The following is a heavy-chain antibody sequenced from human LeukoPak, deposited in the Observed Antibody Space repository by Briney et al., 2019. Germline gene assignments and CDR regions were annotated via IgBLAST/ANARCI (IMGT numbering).Heavy chain of an antibody. CDR3: ARTRSTSPRSSMDV. J-gene: IGHJ6*02. Sequence: SETLSLTCTVSGGSISSYYWSWIRQPPGKGLERIGYIYYSGSTNYNPSLKSRVTISVDTSKNQFSLKLSSVTAADTAVYYCARTRSTSPRSSMDVWGQGTTVTVSS. CDR2: IYYSGST. D-gene: IGHD2-2*01. V-gene: IGHV4-59*01. CDR1: GGSISSYY.